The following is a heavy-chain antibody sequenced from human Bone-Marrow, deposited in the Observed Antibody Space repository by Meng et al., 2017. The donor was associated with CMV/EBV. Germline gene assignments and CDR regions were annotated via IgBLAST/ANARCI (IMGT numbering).Heavy chain of an antibody. J-gene: IGHJ4*02. D-gene: IGHD2-2*01. Sequence: GESLKISCAASGFTFSSYGMHWVRQAPGKGLEWVAFIRYDGSNKYYADSVKGRSTISRDNSKNTLYLQMNSLRAEDTAVYYCAKGGIVVVPAADFDYWGQGTLVTVSS. CDR3: AKGGIVVVPAADFDY. CDR1: GFTFSSYG. CDR2: IRYDGSNK. V-gene: IGHV3-30*02.